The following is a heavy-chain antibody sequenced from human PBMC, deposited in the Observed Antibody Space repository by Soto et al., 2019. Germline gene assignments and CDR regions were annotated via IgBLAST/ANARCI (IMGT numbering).Heavy chain of an antibody. CDR2: IYYNGST. V-gene: IGHV4-39*01. Sequence: SETLSLTCTVSGGSVSSRSYFWGWIRQPPGKGLEWIGTIYYNGSTYYNPSLKSRVTLSVDTSKNQFSLKLTSVTASDTAVYYCARQSVIPATPTNWFDPWGQGTLVNVSS. J-gene: IGHJ5*02. D-gene: IGHD2-15*01. CDR1: GGSVSSRSYF. CDR3: ARQSVIPATPTNWFDP.